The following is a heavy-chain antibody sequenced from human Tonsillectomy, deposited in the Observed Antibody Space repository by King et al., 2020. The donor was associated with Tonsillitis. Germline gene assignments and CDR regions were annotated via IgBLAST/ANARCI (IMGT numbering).Heavy chain of an antibody. CDR3: ARVLLPTLGLTGINRPLYGMDG. Sequence: VQLVESGGGLAQPGRSLRLSCAASGFTVSSNYMTWVRQAPGKGLEWVSLIYSGGNTYYADSVKGRFTISRDNSKNTLYLQMNSLRAEDTAVYYCARVLLPTLGLTGINRPLYGMDGWGQGTTVTVSS. J-gene: IGHJ6*01. V-gene: IGHV3-66*01. D-gene: IGHD3-9*01. CDR1: GFTVSSNY. CDR2: IYSGGNT.